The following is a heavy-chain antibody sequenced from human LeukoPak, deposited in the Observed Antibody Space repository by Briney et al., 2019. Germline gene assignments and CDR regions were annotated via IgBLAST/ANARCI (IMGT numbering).Heavy chain of an antibody. J-gene: IGHJ6*02. V-gene: IGHV1-46*01. Sequence: ASVKVSCKASGYTFTSYYMHWVRQAPEQGLEWMGIINPSGGSTSYAQKFQGRVTMTRDTSTSTVYMELSSLRSEDTAVYYCARAPPRGLSHQLVSPYYYGMDVWGQGTTVTVSS. CDR3: ARAPPRGLSHQLVSPYYYGMDV. CDR1: GYTFTSYY. D-gene: IGHD2/OR15-2a*01. CDR2: INPSGGST.